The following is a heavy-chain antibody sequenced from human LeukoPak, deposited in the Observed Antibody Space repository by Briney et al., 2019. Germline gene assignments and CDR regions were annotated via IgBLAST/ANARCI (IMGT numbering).Heavy chain of an antibody. Sequence: SETLSLTCAVSGGSISSGGYSWRWIRQPPGKGLEWIGYIYHSGSTYYTPSLKRRVTISVDRSKNQFSLKLSSVTAADTAVYYCARGGIPLDVWGQGTTVTVSS. CDR2: IYHSGST. V-gene: IGHV4-30-2*01. D-gene: IGHD1-26*01. CDR1: GGSISSGGYS. CDR3: ARGGIPLDV. J-gene: IGHJ6*02.